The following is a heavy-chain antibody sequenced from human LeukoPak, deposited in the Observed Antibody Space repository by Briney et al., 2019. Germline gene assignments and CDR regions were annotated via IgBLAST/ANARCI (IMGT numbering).Heavy chain of an antibody. D-gene: IGHD6-13*01. V-gene: IGHV3-23*01. CDR1: GFTFSSYA. Sequence: GGSLRLSCAASGFTFSSYAMSWVRQAPGKGLEWVSAISGSGGSTYYADSVKGRFTISRDNSKNMLYLQMNSLRAEDTAVYYCVKDSWEQLLDYWGQGTLVTVSS. CDR3: VKDSWEQLLDY. J-gene: IGHJ4*02. CDR2: ISGSGGST.